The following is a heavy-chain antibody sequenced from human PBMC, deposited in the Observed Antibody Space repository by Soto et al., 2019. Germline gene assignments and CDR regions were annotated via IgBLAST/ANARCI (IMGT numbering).Heavy chain of an antibody. D-gene: IGHD2-2*02. J-gene: IGHJ6*02. CDR2: IYYGGTT. V-gene: IGHV4-30-4*01. Sequence: QVQLQESGPGLVKPSQTLSLTCSVSGGSISSGNYYWSWIRQPPGKGLDWIGYIYYGGTTYYNPSLKSRITISIDTSGNQLSLKLNSVTAADTAVYYCATRSNIRYHYGMDVWGQGTTVTVSS. CDR3: ATRSNIRYHYGMDV. CDR1: GGSISSGNYY.